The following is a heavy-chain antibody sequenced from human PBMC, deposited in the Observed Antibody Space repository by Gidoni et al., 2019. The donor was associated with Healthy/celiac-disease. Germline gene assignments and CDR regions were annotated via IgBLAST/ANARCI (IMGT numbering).Heavy chain of an antibody. CDR3: ARDWDIVVVPAAIDYYYYYGMDV. V-gene: IGHV3-48*02. CDR2: ISSSSRTI. J-gene: IGHJ6*02. CDR1: GFTFSSYS. Sequence: EVQLVESGGGLVQPGGSLRLSCAASGFTFSSYSMNWVLPAPGKGLEWVSYISSSSRTIYYADSVKGRFTISRDNAKNSLYLQMNSLRDEDTAVYYCARDWDIVVVPAAIDYYYYYGMDVWGQGTTVTVSS. D-gene: IGHD2-2*01.